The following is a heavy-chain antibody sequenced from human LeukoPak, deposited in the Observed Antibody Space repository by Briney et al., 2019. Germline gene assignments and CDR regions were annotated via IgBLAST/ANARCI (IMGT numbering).Heavy chain of an antibody. V-gene: IGHV4-30-4*08. D-gene: IGHD3-3*01. CDR3: ARDSLTFGVVIRYFDY. CDR2: IYYSGST. Sequence: SETLSLTCTVSGGSISSSSYYWGWIRQPPGKGLEWIGYIYYSGSTYYNPSLKSRVTISVDTSKNQFSLKLSSVTAADTAVYYCARDSLTFGVVIRYFDYWGQGTLVTVSS. J-gene: IGHJ4*02. CDR1: GGSISSSSYY.